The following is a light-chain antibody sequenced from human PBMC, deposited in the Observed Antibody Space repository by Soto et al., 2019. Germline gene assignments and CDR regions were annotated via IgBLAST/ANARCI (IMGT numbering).Light chain of an antibody. CDR3: QQRINWPIFT. J-gene: IGKJ3*01. Sequence: ENVLTQSPATLSLSPGERATLSCRASQSVSRSLAWYQQKPGQAPRLLIYDASNRATGIPARFSGSGSGTDFTLTISSLEPEDFAVYYSQQRINWPIFTFGPGTKVEI. CDR1: QSVSRS. V-gene: IGKV3-11*01. CDR2: DAS.